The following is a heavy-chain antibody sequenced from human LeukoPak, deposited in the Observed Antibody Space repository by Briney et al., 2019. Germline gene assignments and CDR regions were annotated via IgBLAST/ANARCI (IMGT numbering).Heavy chain of an antibody. Sequence: GGSLRLSCAASGFTFSSYGMHWVRQAPGKGLEWVAVISYDGSNKYYADSVKGRFTISRDNSKNTLYLQMNSLRAEDTAMYYCAKDRYCSSTSCYGDYYYGMDVWGQGTTVTVSS. J-gene: IGHJ6*02. CDR1: GFTFSSYG. D-gene: IGHD2-2*01. CDR2: ISYDGSNK. CDR3: AKDRYCSSTSCYGDYYYGMDV. V-gene: IGHV3-30*18.